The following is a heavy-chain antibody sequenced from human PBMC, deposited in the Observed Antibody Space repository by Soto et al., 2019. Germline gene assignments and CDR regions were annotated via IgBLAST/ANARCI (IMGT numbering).Heavy chain of an antibody. CDR3: AAKPAYSSGWYASPEVPKRTNWFDP. Sequence: SETLSLTCAVYGGSFSGYYWSWIRQPPGKGLEWIGEINHSGSTNYNPSLKSRVTISVDTSKNQFSLKLSSVTAADTAVYYCAAKPAYSSGWYASPEVPKRTNWFDPWGQGTLVTVSS. CDR2: INHSGST. D-gene: IGHD6-19*01. J-gene: IGHJ5*02. V-gene: IGHV4-34*01. CDR1: GGSFSGYY.